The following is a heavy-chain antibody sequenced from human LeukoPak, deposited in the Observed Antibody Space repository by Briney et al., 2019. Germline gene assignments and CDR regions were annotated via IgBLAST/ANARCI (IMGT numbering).Heavy chain of an antibody. CDR1: GFTFSNYW. Sequence: GGSLRLYCAASGFTFSNYWMSWVRQAPGKGLEWVANINHDGSLKYYVDSVKGRFTISRDNAKKSLYLQMNSLRAEDTAVYSCARNLPGGDDVWGLGTMVTVSP. J-gene: IGHJ3*01. CDR2: INHDGSLK. V-gene: IGHV3-7*01. CDR3: ARNLPGGDDV.